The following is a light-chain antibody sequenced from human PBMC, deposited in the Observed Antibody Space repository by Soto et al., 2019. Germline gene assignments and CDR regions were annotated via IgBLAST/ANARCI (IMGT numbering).Light chain of an antibody. V-gene: IGLV2-11*01. CDR3: CSYAGSRV. CDR1: SSDVGEYDY. CDR2: DVS. Sequence: QSALTQPRSVSGSPGQSVTISCTGTSSDVGEYDYVSWYQHHPGKAPKPMIYDVSQRPSGVPDRFSGSKSGNTASLTISGLQAEDEAHYYCCSYAGSRVFGGGTKLTVL. J-gene: IGLJ3*02.